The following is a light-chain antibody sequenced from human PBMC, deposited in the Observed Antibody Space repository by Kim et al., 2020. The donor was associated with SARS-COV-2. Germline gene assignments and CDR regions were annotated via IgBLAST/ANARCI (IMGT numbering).Light chain of an antibody. CDR3: ETWDDSVNGWV. J-gene: IGLJ3*02. CDR1: SSNIGNNA. V-gene: IGLV1-36*01. CDR2: YND. Sequence: QSVLTQPPSVSEAPRQRVTISCSGNSSNIGNNAVNWYQQFPGKAPKLLIYYNDLLSSGVSDRFSGSKSGTSASLANSGLQSEDEADYYCETWDDSVNGWVFGGGTQLTVL.